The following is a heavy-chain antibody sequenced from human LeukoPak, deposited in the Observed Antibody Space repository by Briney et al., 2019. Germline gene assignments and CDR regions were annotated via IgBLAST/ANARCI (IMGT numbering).Heavy chain of an antibody. V-gene: IGHV4-34*01. CDR1: GGSFSGYY. J-gene: IGHJ6*03. Sequence: NASETLSLTCAVYGGSFSGYYWSWIRQPPGKGLEWIGEINHSGSTNYNPSLKSRVTISVDTSKNQFSLKLSSVTAADTAVYYCARGVLWPGRLNYYMDVWGKGTTVTVSS. CDR3: ARGVLWPGRLNYYMDV. D-gene: IGHD2-21*01. CDR2: INHSGST.